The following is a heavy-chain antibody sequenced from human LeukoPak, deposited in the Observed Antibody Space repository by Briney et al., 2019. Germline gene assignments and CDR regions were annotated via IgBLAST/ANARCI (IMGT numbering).Heavy chain of an antibody. CDR1: GGSISSSAYY. Sequence: SETLSLTCTVSGGSISSSAYYWGWIRQPPGKGLEWIGSIYNGGSTYYNPSLKSRVTMLVHTSKNQFSLRLSSVTAADTALYYCARHVVAFNWFDPWGQGTLVTASS. D-gene: IGHD2-2*01. CDR2: IYNGGST. J-gene: IGHJ5*02. CDR3: ARHVVAFNWFDP. V-gene: IGHV4-39*01.